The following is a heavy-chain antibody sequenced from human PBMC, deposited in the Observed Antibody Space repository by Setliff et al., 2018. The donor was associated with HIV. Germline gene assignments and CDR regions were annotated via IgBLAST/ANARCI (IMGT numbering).Heavy chain of an antibody. CDR3: ARFSVVVTAPGY. V-gene: IGHV4-59*04. D-gene: IGHD2-21*02. CDR2: IFYSGSI. J-gene: IGHJ4*02. CDR1: GGSIISNF. Sequence: SETLSLTCTVSGGSIISNFWSWIRQPPGKELEWIGNIFYSGSIYSNPSLKNRINLSIDTSKNQFSLKLTSVTAADTAVYYCARFSVVVTAPGYWGRGTLVTVSS.